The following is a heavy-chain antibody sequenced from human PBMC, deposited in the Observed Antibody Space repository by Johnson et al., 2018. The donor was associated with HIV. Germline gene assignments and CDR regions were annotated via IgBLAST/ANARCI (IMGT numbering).Heavy chain of an antibody. CDR2: IYSGGST. CDR1: GFTVSSNY. D-gene: IGHD3-16*01. J-gene: IGHJ3*02. CDR3: ARESIIWGDTRLLEGAFDI. V-gene: IGHV3-66*01. Sequence: VQLVESGGGLVQPGGSLRLSCAASGFTVSSNYMSWVRQAPGKGLEWVSVIYSGGSTYYADSVKGRSTISRDNSKNTLYLQMNSLRAEDTAFYYCARESIIWGDTRLLEGAFDIWGQGTMVTVSS.